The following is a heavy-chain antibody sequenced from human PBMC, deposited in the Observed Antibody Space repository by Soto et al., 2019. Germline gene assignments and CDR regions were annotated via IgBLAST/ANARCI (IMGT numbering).Heavy chain of an antibody. CDR1: GGSMSSYY. V-gene: IGHV4-59*01. CDR3: AREQGHYYYYYGMDV. Sequence: PSETLSLTCTVSGGSMSSYYWSWIRQTPGKGLEWIGYVYFSGSTNYNPSLKSRVLISIDTSRNQFSLKLSSVTAADTAVYYCAREQGHYYYYYGMDVWGQGTTVTVSS. J-gene: IGHJ6*02. CDR2: VYFSGST.